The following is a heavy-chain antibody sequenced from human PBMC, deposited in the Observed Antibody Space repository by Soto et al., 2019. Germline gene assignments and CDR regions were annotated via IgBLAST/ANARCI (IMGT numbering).Heavy chain of an antibody. J-gene: IGHJ4*02. D-gene: IGHD6-19*01. Sequence: TGGSLRLSCAASGFTFSSYSMNWVRQAPGKGLEWVSSISSSSSYIYYADSVKGRFTISRDNAKNSLYLQMNSLRAEDTAVYYCARDSSGLGGYFDYWGQGTLVTVSS. CDR1: GFTFSSYS. CDR2: ISSSSSYI. V-gene: IGHV3-21*04. CDR3: ARDSSGLGGYFDY.